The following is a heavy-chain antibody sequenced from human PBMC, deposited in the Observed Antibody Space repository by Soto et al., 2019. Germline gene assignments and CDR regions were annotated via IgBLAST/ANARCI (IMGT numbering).Heavy chain of an antibody. D-gene: IGHD3-16*01. CDR1: GGTFSSYT. CDR2: IIPILGIA. CDR3: AREGGNTAANPGGWFDP. Sequence: QVQLVQSGAEVRKPGSSVKVSCKASGGTFSSYTISWVRQAPGQGLEWMGRIIPILGIANYAQKFQGRVTITADKSTSTAYMELSSLRSEDTAVYYCAREGGNTAANPGGWFDPWGQGTLVTVSS. V-gene: IGHV1-69*08. J-gene: IGHJ5*02.